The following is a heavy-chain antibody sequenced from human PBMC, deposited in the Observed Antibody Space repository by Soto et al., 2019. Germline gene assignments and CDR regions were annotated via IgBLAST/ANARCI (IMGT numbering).Heavy chain of an antibody. J-gene: IGHJ4*02. V-gene: IGHV2-70*11. CDR3: ARIKYGSGSYYSFEY. D-gene: IGHD3-10*01. CDR1: GFSLTTSGMC. CDR2: IDWDNDK. Sequence: GSGPTLVNPTQTLTLTCTFSGFSLTTSGMCVSWIRQPPGKALEWLARIDWDNDKYYTTSLKTRLTISKDTSKNQVVLTMTNMDPVDTATYYCARIKYGSGSYYSFEYWGQGTLVTVSS.